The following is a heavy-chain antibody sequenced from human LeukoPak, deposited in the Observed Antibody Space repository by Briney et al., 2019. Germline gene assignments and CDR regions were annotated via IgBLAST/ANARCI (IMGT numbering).Heavy chain of an antibody. CDR1: GFTFSSYG. V-gene: IGHV3-30*03. D-gene: IGHD3-22*01. J-gene: IGHJ3*02. CDR2: ISYDGSNK. Sequence: GGSLRLSCAASGFTFSSYGMHWVRQAPGKGLEWVAVISYDGSNKYYADSVKGRFTISRDNSKNTLYLQMNSLRAEDTAVYYCARRNYYDSSGYYYSDAFDIWGQGTMVTVSS. CDR3: ARRNYYDSSGYYYSDAFDI.